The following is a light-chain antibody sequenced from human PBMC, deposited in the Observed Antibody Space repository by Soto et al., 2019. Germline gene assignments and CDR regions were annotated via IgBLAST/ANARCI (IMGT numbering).Light chain of an antibody. CDR1: QNVFSS. V-gene: IGKV3-11*01. J-gene: IGKJ4*01. CDR3: HQRSNWPLT. Sequence: EIVLTQSPVTLSLCPGERATLSCRASQNVFSSLAWYQQKPGQAPRLLIYDTSTRATAIPARFRGSGSGTDFTLTISSLEPEDFAVYYCHQRSNWPLTFGGGTKVEIK. CDR2: DTS.